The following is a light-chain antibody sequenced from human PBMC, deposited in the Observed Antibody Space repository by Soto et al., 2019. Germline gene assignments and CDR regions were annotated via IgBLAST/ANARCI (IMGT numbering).Light chain of an antibody. Sequence: VVLTQSPGTLSLSPGEGVTLSCRASQTVTNDYLAWYQQKDGQAPRLLIYDASNRATGIPARFSGSGSGTDFTLTISSLEPEDFAVYYCQQRSNWITFGQGTRLEIK. CDR1: QTVTND. J-gene: IGKJ5*01. CDR3: QQRSNWIT. V-gene: IGKV3-11*01. CDR2: DAS.